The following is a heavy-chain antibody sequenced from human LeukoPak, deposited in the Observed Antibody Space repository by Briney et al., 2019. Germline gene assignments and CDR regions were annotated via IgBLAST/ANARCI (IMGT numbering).Heavy chain of an antibody. CDR1: GFTFNNYA. V-gene: IGHV3-64D*09. J-gene: IGHJ4*02. CDR2: IGNNGGST. CDR3: VKDHGLDNRGWYGGDY. D-gene: IGHD6-19*01. Sequence: PGGSLRLSCSASGFTFNNYAMHWVRQAPGKGLEYVSTIGNNGGSTYYADSVKGRFTISRDNSKNTLYLQMSSLRPEDTAVYYCVKDHGLDNRGWYGGDYWGQGTLVTVSS.